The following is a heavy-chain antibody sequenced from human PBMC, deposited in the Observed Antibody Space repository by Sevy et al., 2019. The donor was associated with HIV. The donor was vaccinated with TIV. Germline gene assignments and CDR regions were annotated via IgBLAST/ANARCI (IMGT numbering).Heavy chain of an antibody. Sequence: GGSLRLSCVVSGFRVSNNYLSWVRHAPGKGLEWVSVIHNDGTTIYADPAKGRFTVSRDNSQNKVFLQMSGLRVDDTAVYYCARGDAAYYGRWDIFDFWGRGTMVTVSS. V-gene: IGHV3-53*01. J-gene: IGHJ3*01. D-gene: IGHD3-10*01. CDR3: ARGDAAYYGRWDIFDF. CDR1: GFRVSNNY. CDR2: IHNDGTT.